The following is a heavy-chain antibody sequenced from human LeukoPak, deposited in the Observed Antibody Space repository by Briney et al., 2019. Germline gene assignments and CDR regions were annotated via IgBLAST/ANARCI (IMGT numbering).Heavy chain of an antibody. Sequence: ASVKVSCKASGYTFTDYYVYCVRQAPGQGLEWLGCIDPDSGGTKYAQNFQGRVTMTRDTSITTAYMELSRLRSDDTAVYYCAREYYDSSGTKYAFDIWGQGTVVTVSS. V-gene: IGHV1-2*02. CDR1: GYTFTDYY. D-gene: IGHD3-22*01. J-gene: IGHJ3*02. CDR3: AREYYDSSGTKYAFDI. CDR2: IDPDSGGT.